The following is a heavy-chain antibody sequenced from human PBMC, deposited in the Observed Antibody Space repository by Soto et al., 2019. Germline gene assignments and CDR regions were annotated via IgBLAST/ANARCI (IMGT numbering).Heavy chain of an antibody. Sequence: GASVKVSCKASGGTFSSYTISWVRQAPGQGLEWMGRIIPILGIANYAQKFQGRVTITADKSTSTAYMELSSLRSEDTAVYYCARYDLEDPEGAFDIWGQGTMVTVSS. J-gene: IGHJ3*02. CDR2: IIPILGIA. CDR3: ARYDLEDPEGAFDI. D-gene: IGHD3-3*01. CDR1: GGTFSSYT. V-gene: IGHV1-69*02.